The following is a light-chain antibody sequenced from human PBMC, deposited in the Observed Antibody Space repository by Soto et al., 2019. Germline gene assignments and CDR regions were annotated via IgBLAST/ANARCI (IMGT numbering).Light chain of an antibody. Sequence: IQIAPSPSSPSASVVERVTIPCRASQSVGNFLNWYQQKPGLPPKYLIYAASNLQSGVPSRFSGSGSGTDFTLTISNLQPEDFATYYCQQSFTTWTFGQGTKVDIK. V-gene: IGKV1-39*01. J-gene: IGKJ1*01. CDR1: QSVGNF. CDR2: AAS. CDR3: QQSFTTWT.